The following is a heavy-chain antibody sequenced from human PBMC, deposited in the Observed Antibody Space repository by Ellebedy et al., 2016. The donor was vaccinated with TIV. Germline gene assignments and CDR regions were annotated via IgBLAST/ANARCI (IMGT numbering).Heavy chain of an antibody. J-gene: IGHJ3*01. Sequence: PGGSLRLSCAASGLTFSSHAMSWVRQAPGKGLEWVSSITESGSNTYYADSVKGRVTISRDNSKDTLYLQMNSLRAEDTAIYYCARDPVGVGPAFEVWGQGTMVTVSS. CDR3: ARDPVGVGPAFEV. CDR2: ITESGSNT. CDR1: GLTFSSHA. D-gene: IGHD4-23*01. V-gene: IGHV3-23*01.